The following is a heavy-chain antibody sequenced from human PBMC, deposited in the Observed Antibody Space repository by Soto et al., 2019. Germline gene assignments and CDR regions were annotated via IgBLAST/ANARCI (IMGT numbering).Heavy chain of an antibody. CDR1: GYTFTSYG. J-gene: IGHJ4*02. Sequence: QVQLVQSGAEVKKPGASVKVSCKASGYTFTSYGISWVRQAPGQGLEWMGWISAYNGNTNYAQKLQGRVTMTTDTSTSTDYMELRSLRSYDTAVYYCARVGGTYYYDSSGYDYWGQGTLVTVSS. CDR2: ISAYNGNT. D-gene: IGHD3-22*01. CDR3: ARVGGTYYYDSSGYDY. V-gene: IGHV1-18*01.